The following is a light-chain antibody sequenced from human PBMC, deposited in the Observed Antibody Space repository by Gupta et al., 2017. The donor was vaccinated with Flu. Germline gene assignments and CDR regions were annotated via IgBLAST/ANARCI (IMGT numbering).Light chain of an antibody. CDR1: HGVDRSY. Sequence: EIVLTQSPGTLSLSPGERATLSCMASHGVDRSYLAWYQQHPGQSPRLLIYGTSSRATGIPGRFSGSGSGTDFTLTISRLEPEDFAVYYCLQYYKSPKTFGQGTRLDIK. CDR3: LQYYKSPKT. CDR2: GTS. V-gene: IGKV3-20*01. J-gene: IGKJ1*01.